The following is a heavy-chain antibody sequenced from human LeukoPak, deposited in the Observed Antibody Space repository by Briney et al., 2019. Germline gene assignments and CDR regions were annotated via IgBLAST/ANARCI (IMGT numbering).Heavy chain of an antibody. CDR2: ISETGSTI. Sequence: GSLRLSCVASGFIFSDLEMHWVRQAPGKGLEWISFISETGSTIYYADSVTGRFTISRDNAKNSLYLQMDSLRDEDTALYYCVRGYTPDYWGQGALVTVSS. J-gene: IGHJ4*02. CDR3: VRGYTPDY. D-gene: IGHD5-18*01. V-gene: IGHV3-48*03. CDR1: GFIFSDLE.